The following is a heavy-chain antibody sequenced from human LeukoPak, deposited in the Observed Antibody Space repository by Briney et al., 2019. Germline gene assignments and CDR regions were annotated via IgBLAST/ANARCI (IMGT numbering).Heavy chain of an antibody. J-gene: IGHJ6*02. CDR2: IYSGGST. Sequence: GGTLRLSCAASGFTVSRNYMSWVRQAPGKGLEWVSVIYSGGSTYYADSVKGRFTISRDNSKNTLYLQMNSLRAEDTAVYYCARDSWNYYGMDVWGQGTTVTVSS. D-gene: IGHD2-15*01. CDR3: ARDSWNYYGMDV. V-gene: IGHV3-53*01. CDR1: GFTVSRNY.